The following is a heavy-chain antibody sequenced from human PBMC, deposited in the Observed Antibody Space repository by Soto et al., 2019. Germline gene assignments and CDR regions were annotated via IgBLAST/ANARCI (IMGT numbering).Heavy chain of an antibody. CDR1: GGSISSSSYY. J-gene: IGHJ5*02. CDR3: ARHRNNGDYGHDWFDP. D-gene: IGHD4-17*01. V-gene: IGHV4-39*01. Sequence: NPSETLSLTCTVSGGSISSSSYYWGWIRQPPGKGLEWIGSIYYSGSTYYNPSLKSRVTISVDTSKNQFSLKLSSVTAADTAVYYCARHRNNGDYGHDWFDPWGQGTLVTVSS. CDR2: IYYSGST.